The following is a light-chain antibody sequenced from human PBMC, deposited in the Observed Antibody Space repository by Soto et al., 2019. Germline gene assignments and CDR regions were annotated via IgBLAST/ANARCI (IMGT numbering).Light chain of an antibody. V-gene: IGLV2-8*01. Sequence: QSVLTQPPSASGSAGQSVTISCTGTSSDVGAYNFVSWYQQHPGKAPKLMIYEFSKRPSGVPDRFSGSKSGDTASLTVSGLQAEDEADYYCSSYAGSNNYVFGTGTKVTVL. CDR2: EFS. CDR1: SSDVGAYNF. J-gene: IGLJ1*01. CDR3: SSYAGSNNYV.